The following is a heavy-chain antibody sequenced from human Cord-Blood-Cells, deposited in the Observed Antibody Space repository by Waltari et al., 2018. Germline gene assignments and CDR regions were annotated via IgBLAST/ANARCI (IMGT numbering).Heavy chain of an antibody. V-gene: IGHV1-24*01. J-gene: IGHJ4*02. CDR3: ATGDSSELCFDY. CDR2: LDPEDGET. D-gene: IGHD3-22*01. CDR1: GYTLTELS. Sequence: QVQLVQSGAEVTKPGASVKVSCKVSGYTLTELSMHWVRQAPGKGLEWMGGLDPEDGETNYAQKVQGRGTMTEDTSTDTAYMELSSLRSEDTAVYDCATGDSSELCFDYWGQGTLVTVSS.